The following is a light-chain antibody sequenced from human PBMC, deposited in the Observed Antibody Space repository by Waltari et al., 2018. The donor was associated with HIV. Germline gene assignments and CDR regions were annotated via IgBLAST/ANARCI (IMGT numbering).Light chain of an antibody. Sequence: EIVMTQSPATLSVSPGGRATLSCRASQSVTSNLAWYQQKPGQAPRLLIYGASTRATGIPARFSGGGSGTEFTLTIRSLQSEDFAVYYCQQYNNWPPTFGQGTKVEIK. CDR2: GAS. V-gene: IGKV3-15*01. CDR3: QQYNNWPPT. J-gene: IGKJ1*01. CDR1: QSVTSN.